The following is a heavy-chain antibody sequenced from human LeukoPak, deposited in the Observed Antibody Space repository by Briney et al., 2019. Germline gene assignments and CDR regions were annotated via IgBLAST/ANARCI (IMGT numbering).Heavy chain of an antibody. D-gene: IGHD2-21*02. CDR2: IRSDGSDK. CDR1: GFTFSGYD. Sequence: GGSLRLSCGASGFTFSGYDMYWVRQAAGKGLEWVSFIRSDGSDKSYADSVTGRFTISRDNSKNTLYLQMNSLTADNTAVYYCAKGSFFCSDGDCYRWFDPWGQGTLVTVSS. CDR3: AKGSFFCSDGDCYRWFDP. V-gene: IGHV3-30*02. J-gene: IGHJ5*02.